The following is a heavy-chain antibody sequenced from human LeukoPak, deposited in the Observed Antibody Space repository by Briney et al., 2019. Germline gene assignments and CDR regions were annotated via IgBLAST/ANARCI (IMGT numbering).Heavy chain of an antibody. CDR1: GFTFGDYA. J-gene: IGHJ6*02. CDR3: TRDIVVVVAATGYYYYCGMDV. CDR2: IRSKAYGGTT. D-gene: IGHD2-15*01. Sequence: RGSPRLSCTASGFTFGDYAMSWVRQAPGKGLEWVGFIRSKAYGGTTEYAASVKGRFTISRDDSKSIAYLQMNSLKTEDTAVYYCTRDIVVVVAATGYYYYCGMDVWGQGTTGTVSS. V-gene: IGHV3-49*04.